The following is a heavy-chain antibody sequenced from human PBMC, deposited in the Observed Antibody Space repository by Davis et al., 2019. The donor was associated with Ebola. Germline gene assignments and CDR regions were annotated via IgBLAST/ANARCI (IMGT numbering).Heavy chain of an antibody. CDR1: GFTFSNAW. V-gene: IGHV3-15*01. D-gene: IGHD6-13*01. CDR2: IKSKTDGGTT. Sequence: GESLKISCAASGFTFSNAWMSWVRQAPGKGLEWVGRIKSKTDGGTTDYAAPVKGRFTISRDDSKNTLYLQMNSLKTEDTAAYYCTTDSGYSSSWYDYWGQGTLVTVSS. J-gene: IGHJ4*02. CDR3: TTDSGYSSSWYDY.